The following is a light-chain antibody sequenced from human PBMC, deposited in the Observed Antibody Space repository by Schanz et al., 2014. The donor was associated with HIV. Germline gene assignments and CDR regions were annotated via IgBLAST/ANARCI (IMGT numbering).Light chain of an antibody. V-gene: IGKV3-15*01. Sequence: EIVMTQSPATLSVSPGERATLSCRASQSVSSNLAWYQQKPGQAPRLLIYGASTRPTGIPARFSGSGSGTVSTITMSSXXXXAYEDYYCYHSASSFGPGTKVDIK. CDR3: YHSASS. CDR2: GAS. J-gene: IGKJ3*01. CDR1: QSVSSN.